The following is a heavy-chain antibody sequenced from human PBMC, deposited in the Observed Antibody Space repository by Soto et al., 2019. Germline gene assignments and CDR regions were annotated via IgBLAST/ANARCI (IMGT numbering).Heavy chain of an antibody. Sequence: EVQLLESGGGLVQPGESLRLSCAASGFTFSSYAMSWVRQAPGKGLEWVSVISGSDDSTYYADSVKGRFTISRDNSKNPLYLQNNSLKAEDTAVYYCAKRSSSSTFDYWGQGTLVTVSS. D-gene: IGHD6-6*01. CDR3: AKRSSSSTFDY. CDR1: GFTFSSYA. CDR2: ISGSDDST. J-gene: IGHJ4*02. V-gene: IGHV3-23*01.